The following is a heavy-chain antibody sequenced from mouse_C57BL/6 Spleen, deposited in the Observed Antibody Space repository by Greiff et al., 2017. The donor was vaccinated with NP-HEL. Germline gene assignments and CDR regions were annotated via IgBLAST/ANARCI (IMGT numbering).Heavy chain of an antibody. CDR2: ISSGGDYI. J-gene: IGHJ4*01. D-gene: IGHD1-1*01. CDR3: TRDYYGSSYLYAMDY. Sequence: EVKLVESGEGLVKPGGSLKLSCAASGFTFSSYAMSWVRQTPEKRLEWVAYISSGGDYIYYADTVKGRFTISRDNARNTLYLQMSSLKSEDTAMYYCTRDYYGSSYLYAMDYWGQGTSVTVSS. V-gene: IGHV5-9-1*02. CDR1: GFTFSSYA.